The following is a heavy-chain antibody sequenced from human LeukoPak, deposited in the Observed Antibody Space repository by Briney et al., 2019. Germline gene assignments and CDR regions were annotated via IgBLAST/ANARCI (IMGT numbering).Heavy chain of an antibody. D-gene: IGHD2-2*01. J-gene: IGHJ4*02. Sequence: GGPLRLSCAASGFTFSSYAMHWVRQAPGKGLEYVSAISSNGGSTYYAHSVKGRFTISRDNSKNTLYLQMGSRRAEDMAVYYCARGRGRYCSSTSCPGFDYWGQGTLVTVSS. V-gene: IGHV3-64*01. CDR1: GFTFSSYA. CDR2: ISSNGGST. CDR3: ARGRGRYCSSTSCPGFDY.